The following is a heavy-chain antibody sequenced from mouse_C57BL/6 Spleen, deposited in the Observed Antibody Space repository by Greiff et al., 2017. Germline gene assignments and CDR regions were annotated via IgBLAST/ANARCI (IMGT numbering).Heavy chain of an antibody. CDR3: ASGSGTDYYAMDY. Sequence: QVQLKESGPELVKPGASVKLSCKASGYTFTSYDINWVKQRPGQGLEWIGWIYPRDGSTKYNEKFKGKATLTVDTSSSTAYMELHSLTSEDSAVYFCASGSGTDYYAMDYWGQGTSVTVSS. V-gene: IGHV1-85*01. CDR2: IYPRDGST. D-gene: IGHD4-1*01. CDR1: GYTFTSYD. J-gene: IGHJ4*01.